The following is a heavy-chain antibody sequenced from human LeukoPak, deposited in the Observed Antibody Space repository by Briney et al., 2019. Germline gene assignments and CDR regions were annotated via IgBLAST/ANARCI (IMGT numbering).Heavy chain of an antibody. V-gene: IGHV3-7*01. J-gene: IGHJ3*02. CDR1: GFTFSSYW. Sequence: GGSLRLSCAASGFTFSSYWMSWVRQAPGKWLEWVANIKQDGSEKYFVDSVKGRFTISRDNAKISVYLQMNSLRAEDTAVYYCARDLGYCGGDCYPFDIWGQGTMVTVSS. CDR2: IKQDGSEK. D-gene: IGHD2-21*02. CDR3: ARDLGYCGGDCYPFDI.